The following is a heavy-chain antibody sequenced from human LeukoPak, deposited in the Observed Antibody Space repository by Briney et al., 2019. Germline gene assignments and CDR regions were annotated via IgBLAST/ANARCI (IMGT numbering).Heavy chain of an antibody. CDR3: ASHGSTTYYYDSSGYYY. CDR2: ISSISSYI. D-gene: IGHD3-22*01. Sequence: AGGSLRLSCAASGFTFSSYSMNWVRQAPGKGLEWVSSISSISSYIYYADSVKGRFTISRDNAKNSLYLQMNSLRAEDTAVYYCASHGSTTYYYDSSGYYYWGQGTLVTVSS. CDR1: GFTFSSYS. J-gene: IGHJ4*02. V-gene: IGHV3-21*01.